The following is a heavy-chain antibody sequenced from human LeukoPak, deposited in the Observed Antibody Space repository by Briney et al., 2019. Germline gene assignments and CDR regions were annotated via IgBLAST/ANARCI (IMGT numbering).Heavy chain of an antibody. J-gene: IGHJ4*02. CDR3: AKAGGAAAGGFDY. D-gene: IGHD6-13*01. V-gene: IGHV3-9*01. Sequence: GRSLRLSCAASGFTFNDYAMHWVRQAPGKGLEWVSGISWNSGSIGYGDSVKGRFTISRDNAKNSLYLQMNSLRAEDTALYYCAKAGGAAAGGFDYWGQGTLVTVSS. CDR1: GFTFNDYA. CDR2: ISWNSGSI.